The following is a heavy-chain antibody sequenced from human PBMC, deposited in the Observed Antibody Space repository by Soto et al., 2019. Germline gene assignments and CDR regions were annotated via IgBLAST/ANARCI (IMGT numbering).Heavy chain of an antibody. CDR3: ARHLPFQPGSFDP. CDR2: IDPSDSYT. J-gene: IGHJ5*02. D-gene: IGHD6-19*01. V-gene: IGHV5-10-1*01. CDR1: GYSFTSYW. Sequence: GESLKISCKGSGYSFTSYWISWARQMPGKGLEWMGRIDPSDSYTNYSPSFQGHVTISADKSISTAYLQWSSLKASDTAMYYCARHLPFQPGSFDPWGQGTLVTVSS.